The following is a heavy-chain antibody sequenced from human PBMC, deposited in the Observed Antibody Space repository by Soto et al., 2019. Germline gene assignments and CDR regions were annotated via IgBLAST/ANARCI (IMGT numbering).Heavy chain of an antibody. V-gene: IGHV1-2*02. CDR3: AGGVLSGSYYNWFDP. CDR1: GYTFTGYY. Sequence: ASVKVSCKASGYTFTGYYMHWVRQAPGQGLEWMGWINPNSGGTNYAQKFQGRVTMTRDTSISTAYMELSRLRSDDTAVYYCAGGVLSGSYYNWFDPWGQGTPVTVSS. J-gene: IGHJ5*02. D-gene: IGHD1-26*01. CDR2: INPNSGGT.